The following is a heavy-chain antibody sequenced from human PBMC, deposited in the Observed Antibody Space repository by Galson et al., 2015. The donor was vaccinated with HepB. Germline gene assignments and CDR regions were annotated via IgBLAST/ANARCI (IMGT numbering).Heavy chain of an antibody. CDR2: FDPEDGET. CDR3: ATASVMSSRYYYYGMDV. CDR1: GYTLTELS. V-gene: IGHV1-24*01. J-gene: IGHJ6*02. Sequence: SVKVSCKVSGYTLTELSMHWVRQAPGKGLEWMGGFDPEDGETIYAQKFQGRVTMTEDTSTDTAYMELSSLRSEDTAVYYCATASVMSSRYYYYGMDVWGQGTTVTVSS. D-gene: IGHD2-2*01.